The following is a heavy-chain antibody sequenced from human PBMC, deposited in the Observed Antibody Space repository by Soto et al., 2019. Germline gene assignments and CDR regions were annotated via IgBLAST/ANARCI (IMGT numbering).Heavy chain of an antibody. J-gene: IGHJ4*02. V-gene: IGHV3-48*02. D-gene: IGHD5-12*01. Sequence: GGSLRLSCAASGFTFSSYSMNWVRQAPGKGLEWVSYISSSSSTIYYADSVKGRFTISRDNAKNSLYLQMNSLRDEDTAVYYCARARGGRWLQYYFDYWGQGTLVTVSS. CDR3: ARARGGRWLQYYFDY. CDR2: ISSSSSTI. CDR1: GFTFSSYS.